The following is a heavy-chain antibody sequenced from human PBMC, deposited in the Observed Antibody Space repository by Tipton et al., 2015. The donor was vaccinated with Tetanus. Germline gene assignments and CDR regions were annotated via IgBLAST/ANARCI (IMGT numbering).Heavy chain of an antibody. D-gene: IGHD2-2*01. V-gene: IGHV4-59*01. Sequence: LSCTVSGDSISFYYWSWIRQPPGKGLEWIGYIYYSGNTKYNPSLKSRVTMSVDTSKNQFSLNLTSVTPADTAVYYCARDLRRYQQNNWFDPWGQGTLVTVSS. CDR3: ARDLRRYQQNNWFDP. CDR1: GDSISFYY. CDR2: IYYSGNT. J-gene: IGHJ5*02.